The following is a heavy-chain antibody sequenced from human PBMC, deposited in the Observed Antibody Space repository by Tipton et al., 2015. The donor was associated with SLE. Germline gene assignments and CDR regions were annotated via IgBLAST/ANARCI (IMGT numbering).Heavy chain of an antibody. Sequence: TLSLTCTVSGASVSSHYWNWIRQTPGKGLEWIGYIHYNRDTNYHPSLKSRVTISVDTSKNQLSLKLTSVTAADTAVYYCARHRRITLLRGLILPYWGQGTPVTVSS. D-gene: IGHD3-10*01. CDR2: IHYNRDT. J-gene: IGHJ4*02. CDR1: GASVSSHY. V-gene: IGHV4-59*02. CDR3: ARHRRITLLRGLILPY.